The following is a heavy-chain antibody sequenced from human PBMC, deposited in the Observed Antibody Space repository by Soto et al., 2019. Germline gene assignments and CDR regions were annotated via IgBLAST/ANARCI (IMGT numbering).Heavy chain of an antibody. J-gene: IGHJ6*02. D-gene: IGHD2-2*01. CDR3: ARVSHYCSSTSCYHGMDV. CDR1: GGSISSYY. Sequence: SETLSLTCTVSGGSISSYYWSWIRQPPGKGLEWIGYIYYSGSTNYNPSLKSRVTISVDTSKNQFSLKLSSVTAADTAVYYCARVSHYCSSTSCYHGMDVWGQGTTVTVSS. V-gene: IGHV4-59*01. CDR2: IYYSGST.